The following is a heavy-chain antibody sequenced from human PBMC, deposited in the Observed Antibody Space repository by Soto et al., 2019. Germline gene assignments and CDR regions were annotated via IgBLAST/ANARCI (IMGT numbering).Heavy chain of an antibody. V-gene: IGHV5-51*01. CDR2: IYPDDSDT. CDR1: GYSFTSYW. CDR3: ARSRVANYYYYGMDV. J-gene: IGHJ6*02. Sequence: GESLKISCKGSGYSFTSYWIGWVRQMPGKGLEWMGIIYPDDSDTTYSPSFQGQVTISADKSISTAYLQWSSLKASDTAMYYCARSRVANYYYYGMDVWGQGTTVTVSS.